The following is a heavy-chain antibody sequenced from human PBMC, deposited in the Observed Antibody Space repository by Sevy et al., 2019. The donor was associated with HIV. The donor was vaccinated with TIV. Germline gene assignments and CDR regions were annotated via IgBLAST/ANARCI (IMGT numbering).Heavy chain of an antibody. CDR2: ISGSGGST. CDR3: AKETYYYDSSGYYLFDY. J-gene: IGHJ4*02. Sequence: GGSLRLSCAASGFTFSSYAMSWVRQAPGKGLEWVSAISGSGGSTYYADSVKGRLTISRDNSKNTLYLQMNSLRAEDTAVYYCAKETYYYDSSGYYLFDYWGQGTLVTVSS. V-gene: IGHV3-23*01. D-gene: IGHD3-22*01. CDR1: GFTFSSYA.